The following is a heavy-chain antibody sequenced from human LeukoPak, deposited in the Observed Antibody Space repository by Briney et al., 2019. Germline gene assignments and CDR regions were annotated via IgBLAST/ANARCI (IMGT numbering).Heavy chain of an antibody. CDR1: GGSISSYY. Sequence: TSETLSLTCTVSGGSISSYYWSWIRQPPGKGLEWIGYVYYSGDTNYHPSLKSRVTISVDTSKNQFSLRLTSVTAADTAIYYCARGKYFYGSGSYYPFDYWGQGTLVTVSS. V-gene: IGHV4-59*01. CDR3: ARGKYFYGSGSYYPFDY. CDR2: VYYSGDT. D-gene: IGHD3-10*01. J-gene: IGHJ4*02.